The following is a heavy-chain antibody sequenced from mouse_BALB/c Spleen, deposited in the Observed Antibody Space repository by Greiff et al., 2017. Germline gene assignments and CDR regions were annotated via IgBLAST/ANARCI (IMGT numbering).Heavy chain of an antibody. CDR2: IYPSDSYT. CDR3: TRGHITTDWYFDV. V-gene: IGHV1-69*02. D-gene: IGHD1-2*01. CDR1: GYTFTSYW. Sequence: VQLQQPGAELVRPGASVKLSCKASGYTFTSYWINWVKQRPGQGLEWIGNIYPSDSYTNYNQKFKDKATLTVDKSSSTAYMQLSSPTSEDSAVYYCTRGHITTDWYFDVWGAGTTVTVSS. J-gene: IGHJ1*01.